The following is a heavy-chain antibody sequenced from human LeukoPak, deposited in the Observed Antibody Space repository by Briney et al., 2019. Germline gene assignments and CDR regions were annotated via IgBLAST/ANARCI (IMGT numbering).Heavy chain of an antibody. Sequence: SVKVSCKASGGTFSSYAISWVRQAPGQGLEWMGRIIPILGIANYAQKFQGRVTITADKTTSTAYMELSSLRSEDTAVYYCARAQALESTIFDYWGQGTLVTVSS. J-gene: IGHJ4*02. CDR3: ARAQALESTIFDY. V-gene: IGHV1-69*04. CDR2: IIPILGIA. D-gene: IGHD1-14*01. CDR1: GGTFSSYA.